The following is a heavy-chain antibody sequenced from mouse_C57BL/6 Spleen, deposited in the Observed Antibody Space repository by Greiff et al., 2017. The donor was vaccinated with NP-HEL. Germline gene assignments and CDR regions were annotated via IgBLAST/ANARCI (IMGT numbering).Heavy chain of an antibody. D-gene: IGHD6-1*01. CDR1: GFNIKDDY. Sequence: VQLQQSGAELVRPGASVKLSCTASGFNIKDDYMHWVKQRPEQGLEWIGGIDPENGDTEYASKFQGKATITADTSSNTSYLQLSSLTSEDTAVYYCTTWQSGFAYWGQGTLVTVSA. V-gene: IGHV14-4*01. CDR2: IDPENGDT. J-gene: IGHJ3*01. CDR3: TTWQSGFAY.